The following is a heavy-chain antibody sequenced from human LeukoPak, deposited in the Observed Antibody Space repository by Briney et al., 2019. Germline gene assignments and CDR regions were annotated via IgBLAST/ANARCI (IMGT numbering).Heavy chain of an antibody. CDR3: AKEAYGDYGPFDY. CDR2: ISGGGGST. Sequence: PGGSLRLSCTVSGFTFSTYAMSWVRQAPGKGLEWVSAISGGGGSTYYADSVKGRFTISRDSSKNTLYLQMNSLRAEDTAVYYCAKEAYGDYGPFDYWGQGTLVTVSS. V-gene: IGHV3-23*01. J-gene: IGHJ4*02. CDR1: GFTFSTYA. D-gene: IGHD4-17*01.